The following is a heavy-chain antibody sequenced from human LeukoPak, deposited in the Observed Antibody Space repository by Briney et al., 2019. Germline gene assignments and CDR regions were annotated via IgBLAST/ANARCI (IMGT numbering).Heavy chain of an antibody. CDR3: ARGMVAGYYYYYYGMDV. CDR1: GFTFSRYW. V-gene: IGHV3-74*01. CDR2: INSDGSST. Sequence: PGVSLRLSCAASGFTFSRYWMHWVRQAPGKGLVWVSRINSDGSSTSYADSVKGRFTISRDNAKNTLYLQMNSLRAEDTAVYYCARGMVAGYYYYYYGMDVWGQGPTVSVSS. D-gene: IGHD6-19*01. J-gene: IGHJ6*02.